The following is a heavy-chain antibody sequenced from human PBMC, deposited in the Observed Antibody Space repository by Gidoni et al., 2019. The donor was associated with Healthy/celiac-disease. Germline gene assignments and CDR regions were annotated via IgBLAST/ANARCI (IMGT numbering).Heavy chain of an antibody. CDR3: ARSAVAYGSGSLDY. D-gene: IGHD3-10*01. J-gene: IGHJ4*02. CDR2: IYYSGST. CDR1: GGSISSSSYY. V-gene: IGHV4-39*07. Sequence: QLQLQESGPGLVKPSATLSPTCTVPGGSISSSSYYWGWIRQPPGKGLEWIGSIYYSGSTYYNPSLKSRVTISVDTSKNQFSLKLSSVTAADTAVYYCARSAVAYGSGSLDYWGQGTLVTVSS.